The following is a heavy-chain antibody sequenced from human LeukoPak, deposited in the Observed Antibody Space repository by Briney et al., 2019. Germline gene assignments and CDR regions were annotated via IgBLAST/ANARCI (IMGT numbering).Heavy chain of an antibody. D-gene: IGHD2-8*01. J-gene: IGHJ4*02. CDR3: ARGLTNFDASSPPVY. V-gene: IGHV3-74*01. CDR1: GFTFSSYW. Sequence: GGSLRLSCAASGFTFSSYWMHWVRQAPGKGLVWVSRINSDGSSTSYADSVKGRFTISRDNSKNTVYLQMNNLRAEDTAVYHCARGLTNFDASSPPVYWGQGTLVTVSS. CDR2: INSDGSST.